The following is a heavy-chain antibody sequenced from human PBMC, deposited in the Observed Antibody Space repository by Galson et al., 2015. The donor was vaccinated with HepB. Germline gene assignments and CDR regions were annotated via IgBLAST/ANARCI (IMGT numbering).Heavy chain of an antibody. CDR1: GDSISSSDYY. J-gene: IGHJ2*01. V-gene: IGHV4-30-4*01. CDR2: IYYTGST. CDR3: ARHWWELLLIDWYFDL. Sequence: TLSLTCTVSGDSISSSDYYWSWIRQPPGKGLEWIGYIYYTGSTYYNPSLKSRITISVDTSKNQFSLKLSSVTAADTAVYYCARHWWELLLIDWYFDLWGRGTLVTVSS. D-gene: IGHD1-26*01.